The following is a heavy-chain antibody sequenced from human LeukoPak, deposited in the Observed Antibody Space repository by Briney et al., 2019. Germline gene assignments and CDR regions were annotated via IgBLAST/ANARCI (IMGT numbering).Heavy chain of an antibody. Sequence: GGSLRLSCAASGFTFSDYWIHWVRQAPGKGLVWVSRINSDGSSTSYADSVKGRFTISRDNAKNTLYLQMNSLRAEDTAVYYCARDGYNLLPGVFDFWGQGTLVTVSS. CDR2: INSDGSST. CDR1: GFTFSDYW. D-gene: IGHD5-24*01. CDR3: ARDGYNLLPGVFDF. V-gene: IGHV3-74*01. J-gene: IGHJ4*02.